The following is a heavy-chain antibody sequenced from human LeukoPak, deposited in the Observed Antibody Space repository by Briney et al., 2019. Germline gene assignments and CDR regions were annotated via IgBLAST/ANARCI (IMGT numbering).Heavy chain of an antibody. CDR1: GGYIGSYY. D-gene: IGHD3-22*01. CDR2: IYTSENT. J-gene: IGHJ4*02. CDR3: ALFSSRGSYLPPFDY. Sequence: PSETLSLTCTVSGGYIGSYYWSWIRQPTGKGLEWIGRIYTSENTDYNPSLKSRVTMSLDTSKNQFSLKVNSVTVADTAVYYCALFSSRGSYLPPFDYWGQGTLVTVSS. V-gene: IGHV4-4*07.